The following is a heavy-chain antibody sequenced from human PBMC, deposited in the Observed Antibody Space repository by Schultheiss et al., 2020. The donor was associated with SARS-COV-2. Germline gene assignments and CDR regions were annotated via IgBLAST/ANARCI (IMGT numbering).Heavy chain of an antibody. V-gene: IGHV1-2*06. CDR3: VRENWYFVL. Sequence: ASVKVSCKASGYTFTSYGISWVRQAPGQGLEWMGRINPKDGVTYYPQTFQGRVTMTSDTSLGTVYLELRSLRSDDTAIYYCVRENWYFVLWGRGTLVTVSS. J-gene: IGHJ2*01. CDR2: INPKDGVT. CDR1: GYTFTSYG.